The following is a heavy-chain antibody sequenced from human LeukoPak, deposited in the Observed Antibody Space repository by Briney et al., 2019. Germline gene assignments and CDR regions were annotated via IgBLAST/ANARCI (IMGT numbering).Heavy chain of an antibody. V-gene: IGHV5-51*01. CDR1: GYSLANYF. CDR2: IYPGDSDT. J-gene: IGHJ6*02. Sequence: GESLKIACKGSGYSLANYFIARVRQLPAKGLEWMEVIYPGDSDTRYSPSFQGQVTISADKSINTAYLQWSSLKASDTAMYYCARRRLANKKYYYYYYGLDVWGQGTTVTVSS. CDR3: ARRRLANKKYYYYYYGLDV. D-gene: IGHD3-9*01.